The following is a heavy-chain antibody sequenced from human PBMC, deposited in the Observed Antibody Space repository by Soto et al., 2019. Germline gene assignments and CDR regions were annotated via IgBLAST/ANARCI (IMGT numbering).Heavy chain of an antibody. CDR3: AREGNNWNYFQRVSRRESGLVFDY. CDR2: ISYDGSNK. Sequence: QVQLVESGGGVVQPGRSLRLSCAASGFTFISYAMHWVRQAPGKGLEWVAVISYDGSNKYYADSVKGRFTISRDNSKNTLYLQMNSLRAEDTAVYYWAREGNNWNYFQRVSRRESGLVFDYWGQGTLVTVSS. V-gene: IGHV3-30-3*01. J-gene: IGHJ4*02. D-gene: IGHD1-7*01. CDR1: GFTFISYA.